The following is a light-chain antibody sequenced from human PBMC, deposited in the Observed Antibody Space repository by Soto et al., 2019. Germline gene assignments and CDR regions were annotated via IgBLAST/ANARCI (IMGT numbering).Light chain of an antibody. CDR1: DSNIGTNT. V-gene: IGLV1-44*01. CDR3: AAWDDSLGAYV. Sequence: QSVLTQPRSVSGAPGQRVTISCTGSDSNIGTNTVNWYQQLPGTAPRLLIYTHNQRPSGVPQRFSGSKTGNPASLAIGGLQSEDGADYYCAAWDDSLGAYVFGTGTKVTVL. J-gene: IGLJ1*01. CDR2: THN.